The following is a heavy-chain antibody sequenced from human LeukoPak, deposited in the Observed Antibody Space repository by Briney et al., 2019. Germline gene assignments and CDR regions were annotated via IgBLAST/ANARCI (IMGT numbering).Heavy chain of an antibody. CDR2: IYYSEIS. V-gene: IGHV4-59*08. D-gene: IGHD3-3*01. J-gene: IGHJ4*02. Sequence: SETLSLTCSVSGGSTTSYYLSWMRQPPGKGLEWIGQIYYSEISNYNPSLKSRVPISVDTSKNQFSLKLNSVTAADTAVYYCAGPIYEAVEQWGQGTLVTVSS. CDR3: AGPIYEAVEQ. CDR1: GGSTTSYY.